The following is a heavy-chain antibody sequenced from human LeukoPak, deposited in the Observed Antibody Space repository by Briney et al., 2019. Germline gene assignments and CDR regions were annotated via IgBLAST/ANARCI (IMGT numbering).Heavy chain of an antibody. V-gene: IGHV4-4*07. CDR2: IHFSGDT. CDR3: ARETPYGSGSCPFDY. D-gene: IGHD3-10*01. Sequence: SETLSLTCTLSGGSISSYYWSWIRQPAGKGLEWIGRIHFSGDTNYNPSLNSRVTMSVDTSKNQFSLKLTSVSAADSAVYYCARETPYGSGSCPFDYWGQGILVTVSS. CDR1: GGSISSYY. J-gene: IGHJ4*02.